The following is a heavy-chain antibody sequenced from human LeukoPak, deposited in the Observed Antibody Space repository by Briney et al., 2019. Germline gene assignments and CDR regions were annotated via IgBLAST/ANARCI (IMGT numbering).Heavy chain of an antibody. CDR3: ARAGSSWSFDY. CDR1: GDSVSRYY. V-gene: IGHV4-59*02. CDR2: IYYTGNI. Sequence: SETLSLICTVSGDSVSRYYWSWIRQPPGKGLEWIAYIYYTGNINYNPSLKSRVTISVDTSKNQFSLNLTSVTAADTAVYYCARAGSSWSFDYWGQGTLVTVSS. J-gene: IGHJ4*02. D-gene: IGHD6-13*01.